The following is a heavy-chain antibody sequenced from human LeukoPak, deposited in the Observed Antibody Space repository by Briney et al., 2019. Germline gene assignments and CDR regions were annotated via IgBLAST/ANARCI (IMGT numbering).Heavy chain of an antibody. CDR3: ARDRRRTYYDFWSGYYTGLDY. J-gene: IGHJ4*02. V-gene: IGHV3-7*03. Sequence: PGGSLRLSCAASGFTFSSYWMSWVRQAPGKGLEWVANMKQDGSEKYYVDSVKGRFTISRDNAKNSLYLQMNSLRAEDTAVYYCARDRRRTYYDFWSGYYTGLDYWGQGTLVTVSS. D-gene: IGHD3-3*01. CDR1: GFTFSSYW. CDR2: MKQDGSEK.